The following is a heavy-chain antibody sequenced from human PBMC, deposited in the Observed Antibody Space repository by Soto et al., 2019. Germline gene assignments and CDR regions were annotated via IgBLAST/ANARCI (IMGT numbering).Heavy chain of an antibody. J-gene: IGHJ4*02. V-gene: IGHV3-73*01. Sequence: GGSLRLSCAASGFTFSGSTIHWVRQTSGKGLEWVGRIPSKTNTYATAYAASVKGRFTISRDDSKNTAYLQMNSLKTEDTAVYYCARVVYSGYDTFDYWGQGTLVTVSS. D-gene: IGHD5-12*01. CDR1: GFTFSGST. CDR2: IPSKTNTYAT. CDR3: ARVVYSGYDTFDY.